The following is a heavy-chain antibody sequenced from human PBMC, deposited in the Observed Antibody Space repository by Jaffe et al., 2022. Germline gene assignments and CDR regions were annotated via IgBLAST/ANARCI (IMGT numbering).Heavy chain of an antibody. J-gene: IGHJ3*02. CDR3: VRDVDTTGWNGAFDI. CDR2: INTSSGNT. CDR1: GYIFTSYY. D-gene: IGHD1-1*01. Sequence: QVQLVQSGAEVKKPGASVKVSCKASGYIFTSYYVHWVRQAPGQGLEWMGLINTSSGNTGYAQKFQGRVTMTRDTSTSTVYMELSSLRSEDTAVYFCVRDVDTTGWNGAFDIWGQGTMVTVSS. V-gene: IGHV1-46*01.